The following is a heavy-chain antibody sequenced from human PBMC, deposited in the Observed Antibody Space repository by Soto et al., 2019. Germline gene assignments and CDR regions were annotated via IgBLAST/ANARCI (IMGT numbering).Heavy chain of an antibody. CDR2: IIPIFGTA. Sequence: QVQLVQSGAEVKKPGSSVKVSCKASGGTFSNYAISWVRQAPGEGLEWMGGIIPIFGTANYAQKFQGRVTIATDESTSTAYMALSSLRSEDTAVYYCASSVAKYYYYGMDVWGQGTTVTVSS. J-gene: IGHJ6*02. CDR3: ASSVAKYYYYGMDV. V-gene: IGHV1-69*05. D-gene: IGHD5-12*01. CDR1: GGTFSNYA.